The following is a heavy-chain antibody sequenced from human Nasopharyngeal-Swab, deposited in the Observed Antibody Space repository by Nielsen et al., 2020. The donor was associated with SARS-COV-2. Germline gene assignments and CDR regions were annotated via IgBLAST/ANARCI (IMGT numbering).Heavy chain of an antibody. J-gene: IGHJ4*02. CDR1: GYSFTSYW. V-gene: IGHV5-51*01. D-gene: IGHD3-9*01. Sequence: GESLKISCKGSGYSFTSYWIDWVRQMPGKGLEWMGMIYPGDSDTRYSPSFQGQVTISADKSISTAYLQWSSLKASDTAMYYCARRGIGVRYFDWEQVQREYYFDYWGQGTLVTVSS. CDR3: ARRGIGVRYFDWEQVQREYYFDY. CDR2: IYPGDSDT.